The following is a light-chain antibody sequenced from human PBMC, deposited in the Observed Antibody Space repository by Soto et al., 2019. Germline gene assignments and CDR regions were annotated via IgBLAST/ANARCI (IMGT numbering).Light chain of an antibody. CDR3: SSYTSSSTLLYV. CDR1: SSDVGGHNY. CDR2: EVS. V-gene: IGLV2-14*01. J-gene: IGLJ1*01. Sequence: QSALTQPASVSGSRGQSITISCTGTSSDVGGHNYVSWYQQHPGKAPKLMIYEVSNRPSGVSNRFSGSKSGNTASLTISGLQAEDEADYYCSSYTSSSTLLYVFGTGTKLTVL.